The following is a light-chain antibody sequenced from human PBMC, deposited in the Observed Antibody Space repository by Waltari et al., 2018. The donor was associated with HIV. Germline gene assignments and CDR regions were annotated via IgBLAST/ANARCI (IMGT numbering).Light chain of an antibody. Sequence: QSALTQPASVSGSPGQSITISCTGTSSDVGGYKYVSWYQQHPGKAPKLIIYDVSNRPSGVSYRFSGSKSGSTASLTISGLQAEDETDYYCSSYTSSATPVFGTGTKVIVL. CDR1: SSDVGGYKY. V-gene: IGLV2-14*03. CDR2: DVS. J-gene: IGLJ1*01. CDR3: SSYTSSATPV.